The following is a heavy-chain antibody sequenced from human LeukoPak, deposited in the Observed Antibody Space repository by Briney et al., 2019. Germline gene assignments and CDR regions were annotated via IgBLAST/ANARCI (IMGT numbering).Heavy chain of an antibody. CDR3: ASFDSGSYGVDY. Sequence: SETLSLTCTVSGGSISSYYWSWIRQPPGKGLEWIGYIYYSGSTNYNPSLKSRVTISVDTSKNQFSLKLSSVTAADTAVYYCASFDSGSYGVDYWGQGTLVTVSS. J-gene: IGHJ4*02. CDR1: GGSISSYY. CDR2: IYYSGST. V-gene: IGHV4-59*01. D-gene: IGHD1-26*01.